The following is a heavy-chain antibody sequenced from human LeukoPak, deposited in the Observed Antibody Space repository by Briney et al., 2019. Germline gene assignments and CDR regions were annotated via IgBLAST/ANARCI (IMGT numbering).Heavy chain of an antibody. CDR2: ISSSSSYI. Sequence: PGGSLRLSCAASGFTFSSYSMSWVRQAPGKGLEWVSSISSSSSYIYYADSVKGRFTISRDNAKNSLYLQMNSLRAEDTAVYYCAMGTYYDILTGYYNVPYWGQGTLVTVSS. CDR1: GFTFSSYS. J-gene: IGHJ4*02. V-gene: IGHV3-21*01. D-gene: IGHD3-9*01. CDR3: AMGTYYDILTGYYNVPY.